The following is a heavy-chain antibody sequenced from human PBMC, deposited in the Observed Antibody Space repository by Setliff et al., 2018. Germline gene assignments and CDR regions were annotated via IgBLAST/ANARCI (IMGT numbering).Heavy chain of an antibody. Sequence: ASVKVSCKASGYIFTNYNVYWLRRAPGQTLELMGHVHGGNGDTKYSEKFQGRLTITRDISATTADMELFSLKSEDTAVYYCASDVIVVAGTGTNYWGQGTLVTVSS. D-gene: IGHD3-22*01. CDR1: GYIFTNYN. J-gene: IGHJ4*02. CDR2: VHGGNGDT. CDR3: ASDVIVVAGTGTNY. V-gene: IGHV1-3*01.